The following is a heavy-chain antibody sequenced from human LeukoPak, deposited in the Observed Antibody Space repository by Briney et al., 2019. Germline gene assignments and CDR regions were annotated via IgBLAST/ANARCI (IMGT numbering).Heavy chain of an antibody. CDR2: ISYDGSNK. CDR1: AFPFSSYA. V-gene: IGHV3-30*14. Sequence: GGSLRLSCAASAFPFSSYAMHWVRQPPGKGLDWVAHISYDGSNKYYADSVKGRFTISRDNSKNTLYFEMNSLRAEDTAMYYCARGVTTGYLPYWGQGTLVTVSS. D-gene: IGHD3-9*01. J-gene: IGHJ1*01. CDR3: ARGVTTGYLPY.